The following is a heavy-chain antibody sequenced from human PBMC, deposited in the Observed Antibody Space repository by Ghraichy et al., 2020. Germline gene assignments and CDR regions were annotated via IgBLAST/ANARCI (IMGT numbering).Heavy chain of an antibody. CDR3: ARDGRPVTDYYYYYYVDV. CDR2: ISSSNRAI. V-gene: IGHV3-48*02. Sequence: GESLNISCAASVFTFSSYGMNWVRQAPGKGLEWVSYISSSNRAIYYADSVKGRFTISRDNARNSLFLQMNSLRDEDTAVYYCARDGRPVTDYYYYYYVDVGGKGTTVTVSS. D-gene: IGHD4-17*01. J-gene: IGHJ6*03. CDR1: VFTFSSYG.